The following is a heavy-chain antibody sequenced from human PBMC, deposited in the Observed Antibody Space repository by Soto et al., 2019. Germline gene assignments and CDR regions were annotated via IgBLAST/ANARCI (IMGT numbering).Heavy chain of an antibody. CDR2: ISSSSSTI. CDR1: GFTFSSYS. J-gene: IGHJ4*02. CDR3: ARDRHSSSWYPFDY. D-gene: IGHD6-13*01. Sequence: VQLVESGGGLVQPGGSLRLSCAASGFTFSSYSMNWVRQAPGKGLEWVSYISSSSSTIYYADSVKGRFTISRDNAKNSLYLQMNSLRDEDTAVYYCARDRHSSSWYPFDYWGQGTLVTVSS. V-gene: IGHV3-48*02.